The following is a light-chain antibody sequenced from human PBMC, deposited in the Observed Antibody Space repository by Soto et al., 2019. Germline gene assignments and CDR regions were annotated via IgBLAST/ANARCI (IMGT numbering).Light chain of an antibody. CDR3: QQSYSTPLH. Sequence: DTQMTQSPSSLSASVGDRVIITCRTSQSISSYLNWYQQKPGKAPKLLIYAASSSQSRVPSKFSGSGSGTDFTLTISSLQPGDFATYYCQQSYSTPLHFGGGTELDIK. CDR1: QSISSY. J-gene: IGKJ4*01. CDR2: AAS. V-gene: IGKV1-39*01.